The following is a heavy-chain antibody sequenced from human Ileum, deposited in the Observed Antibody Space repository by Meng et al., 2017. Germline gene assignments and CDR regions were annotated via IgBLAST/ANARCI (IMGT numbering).Heavy chain of an antibody. V-gene: IGHV4-4*02. CDR1: GGSIKSNNC. CDR3: ARADYVRYFDL. CDR2: VYHSGST. D-gene: IGHD3-10*02. Sequence: VQLDDAGPGLVTPSDTLSRTCDVSGGSIKSNNCWTWIPQPPGQGLEWIGEVYHSGSTHYNPSLQSRVTISIDNSKNRFSLSLNSVTAADTAIYYCARADYVRYFDLWGRGTLVTVSS. J-gene: IGHJ2*01.